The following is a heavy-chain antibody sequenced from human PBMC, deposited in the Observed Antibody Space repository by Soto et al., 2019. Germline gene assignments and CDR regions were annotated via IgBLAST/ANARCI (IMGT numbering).Heavy chain of an antibody. CDR1: GYTFITND. CDR3: ARGGPAAGFDL. J-gene: IGHJ5*02. V-gene: IGHV1-8*01. Sequence: QVQLVQSGAEVKKPGASVKVSCKASGYTFITNDINWVRQASGQGLEWMGWMKPSTGDSGSDPEFQGRITMTRDTATSTAYMELSSLKVEDTAVYYCARGGPAAGFDLWGQGSLVTVSS. CDR2: MKPSTGDS. D-gene: IGHD6-13*01.